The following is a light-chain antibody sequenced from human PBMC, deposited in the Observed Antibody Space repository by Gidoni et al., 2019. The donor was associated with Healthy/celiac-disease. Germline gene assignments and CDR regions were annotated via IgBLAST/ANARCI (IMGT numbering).Light chain of an antibody. V-gene: IGKV3-20*01. J-gene: IGKJ2*01. CDR2: GAS. CDR1: QSVSSSY. CDR3: QQYGSSPWYT. Sequence: EIVLTQSPGTLSLSPGERATLSCRASQSVSSSYLAWYQQKPGQAPRLLSYGASSRATGIPDRFSGSGSGTDFTLTISRLEPEDFAVYYCQQYGSSPWYTFXXXTKLEIK.